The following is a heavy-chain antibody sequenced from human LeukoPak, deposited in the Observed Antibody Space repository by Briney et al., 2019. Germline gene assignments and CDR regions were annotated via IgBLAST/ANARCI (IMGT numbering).Heavy chain of an antibody. CDR1: GYSFSNFW. CDR2: VYPGDSEN. Sequence: GESLKISCKASGYSFSNFWIGWVRQLPGKGLEWMGLVYPGDSENRFSPSFQGQVTTSADKSISTAYLQWSSLKASDTGIYYCARQEGEQRLVGDAFDIWGQGAVVTVSS. CDR3: ARQEGEQRLVGDAFDI. D-gene: IGHD6-13*01. V-gene: IGHV5-51*01. J-gene: IGHJ3*02.